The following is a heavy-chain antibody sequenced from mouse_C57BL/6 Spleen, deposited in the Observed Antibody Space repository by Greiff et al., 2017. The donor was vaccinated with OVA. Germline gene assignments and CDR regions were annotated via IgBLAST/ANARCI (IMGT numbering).Heavy chain of an antibody. CDR1: GFSLTSYA. Sequence: VKLMESGPGLVAPSQSLSITCTVSGFSLTSYAISWVRQPPGKGLEWLGVIWTGGGTNYNSALKSRLSISKDNSKSQVFLKMNSLQTDDTARYYCARTSYYGSSNWYFDVWGTGTTVTVSS. CDR2: IWTGGGT. V-gene: IGHV2-9-1*01. CDR3: ARTSYYGSSNWYFDV. J-gene: IGHJ1*03. D-gene: IGHD1-1*01.